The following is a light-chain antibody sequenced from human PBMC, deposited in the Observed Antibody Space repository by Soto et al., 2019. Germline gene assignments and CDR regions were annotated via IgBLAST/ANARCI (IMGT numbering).Light chain of an antibody. CDR3: CAYTGTSSLLL. J-gene: IGLJ3*02. CDR2: DVS. CDR1: SSDIGAYDY. V-gene: IGLV2-14*01. Sequence: QSALTQPASVSGSPGHSITISCTGTSSDIGAYDYVSWYQQHPGKGPKLLINDVSRRPSGVSSRFSGSKSGNTASLSISGLQVEDEADYYCCAYTGTSSLLLFGGGTKVTVL.